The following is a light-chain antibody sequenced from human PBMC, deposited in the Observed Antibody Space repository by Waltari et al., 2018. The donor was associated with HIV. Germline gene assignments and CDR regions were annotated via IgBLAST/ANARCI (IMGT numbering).Light chain of an antibody. CDR3: CTYAAKYVL. CDR2: DVT. V-gene: IGLV2-11*01. J-gene: IGLJ2*01. CDR1: GSDVGTFNF. Sequence: QSALTQPRSVSGSPGQSVTISCTRTGSDVGTFNFVSWYQHLPAKAPKLLIDDVTKRPSGVPDRVSGSKSGDTASLTISGLQAEDEADYYCCTYAAKYVLFGGGTNLTVL.